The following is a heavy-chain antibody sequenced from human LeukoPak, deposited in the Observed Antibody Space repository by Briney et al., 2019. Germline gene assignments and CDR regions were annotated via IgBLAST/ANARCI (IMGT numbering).Heavy chain of an antibody. D-gene: IGHD4-23*01. CDR3: ASLNPQPATVVTVP. V-gene: IGHV3-7*01. CDR1: GFTFSSYW. J-gene: IGHJ5*02. CDR2: INQDGSEK. Sequence: GGSLRLSCIASGFTFSSYWMSWVRQAPGKGLEWVANINQDGSEKYDVDSAKGRFTISRDNAKNSLYLQMNSLRAEDTAVYYCASLNPQPATVVTVPWGQGTLVTVSS.